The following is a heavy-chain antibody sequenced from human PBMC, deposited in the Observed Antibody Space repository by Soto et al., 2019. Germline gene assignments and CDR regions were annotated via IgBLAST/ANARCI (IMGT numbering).Heavy chain of an antibody. Sequence: SETLSLTCTVSGGSISSGGYYWSWIRQHPGKGLEWIGYIYYSGSTYYNPSLKSRVTISVDTSKNQFSLKPSSVTAADTAVYYCARGPGGYYYMDVWGKGTTVTVSS. CDR3: ARGPGGYYYMDV. CDR1: GGSISSGGYY. V-gene: IGHV4-31*03. CDR2: IYYSGST. J-gene: IGHJ6*03.